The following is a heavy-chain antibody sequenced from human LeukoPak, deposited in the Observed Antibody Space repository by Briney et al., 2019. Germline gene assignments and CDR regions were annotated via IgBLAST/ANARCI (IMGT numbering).Heavy chain of an antibody. CDR1: VGSFSGYY. CDR3: ARAGQGDILTGYYPYYYYGMDV. D-gene: IGHD3-9*01. V-gene: IGHV4-34*01. J-gene: IGHJ6*02. CDR2: INHSGST. Sequence: KPSETLSLTCAVYVGSFSGYYWSWIRQPPWKGLEWIGEINHSGSTNYNPSLKSRVTISVDTSKNQFSLKLSSVTAADTAVYYCARAGQGDILTGYYPYYYYGMDVWGQGTTVTVSS.